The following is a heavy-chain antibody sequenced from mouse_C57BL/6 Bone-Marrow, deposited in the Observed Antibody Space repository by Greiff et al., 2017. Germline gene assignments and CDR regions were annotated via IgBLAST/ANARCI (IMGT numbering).Heavy chain of an antibody. V-gene: IGHV1-66*01. CDR2: IYPGSGNT. D-gene: IGHD2-2*01. CDR3: ARFRLRRRGYYFDY. Sequence: QVHVKQSGPELVKPGASVKISCKASGYSFTSYYIHWVKQRPGQGLEWIGWIYPGSGNTKYNEKFKGKATLTADTSSSTAYMQLSSLTSEDSAVYYCARFRLRRRGYYFDYWGQGTTLTVSS. J-gene: IGHJ2*01. CDR1: GYSFTSYY.